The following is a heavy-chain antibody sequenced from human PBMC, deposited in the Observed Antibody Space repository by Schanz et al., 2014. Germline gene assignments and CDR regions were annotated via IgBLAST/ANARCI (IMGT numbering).Heavy chain of an antibody. CDR2: ISGSSIHK. CDR1: GFTFSDYY. Sequence: QVYLVASGGDLVKPGGPLRLSCAASGFTFSDYYMAWIPQTPGKGLEWISHISGSSIHKNYADSVKGRFSISRDNAESSVYLHISSLRVEVTAVSYCATEYGDAPTDFWGQGTLVIVSS. D-gene: IGHD4-17*01. V-gene: IGHV3-11*05. CDR3: ATEYGDAPTDF. J-gene: IGHJ4*02.